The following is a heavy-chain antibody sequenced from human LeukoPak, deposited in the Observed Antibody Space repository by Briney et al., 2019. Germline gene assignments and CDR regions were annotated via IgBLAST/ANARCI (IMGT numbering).Heavy chain of an antibody. CDR2: IYHSGST. D-gene: IGHD5-24*01. CDR3: ARGRGIFDY. V-gene: IGHV4-4*02. CDR1: GDSFSSGNW. J-gene: IGHJ4*02. Sequence: PSETLSLTCAVSGDSFSSGNWWSWVRQPPGKGLEWIGEIYHSGSTNFNPSLKSRVTISVDKSENQFSLKLSSVTAADTAVYYCARGRGIFDYWGQGTLVTVSS.